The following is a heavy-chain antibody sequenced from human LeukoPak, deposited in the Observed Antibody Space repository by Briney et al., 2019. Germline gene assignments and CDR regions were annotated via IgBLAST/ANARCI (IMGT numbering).Heavy chain of an antibody. Sequence: PGGSLRLSCAASGFTFSSYWMNWVRQAPGKGLEWVANIKQDGSQKYYVDSVKGRFTISRDNAKNSLYLQMNSLRAEDTAVYYCARDPPSGYYDSLLYGAFDIWGQGTMVTVSS. J-gene: IGHJ3*02. D-gene: IGHD3-22*01. CDR3: ARDPPSGYYDSLLYGAFDI. CDR2: IKQDGSQK. V-gene: IGHV3-7*01. CDR1: GFTFSSYW.